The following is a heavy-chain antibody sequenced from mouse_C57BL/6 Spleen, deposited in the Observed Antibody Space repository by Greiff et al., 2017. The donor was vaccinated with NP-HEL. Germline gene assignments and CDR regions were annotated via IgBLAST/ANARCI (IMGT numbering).Heavy chain of an antibody. CDR3: ASSYFRYARDY. J-gene: IGHJ4*01. V-gene: IGHV7-3*01. CDR2: IRNKANGYTT. D-gene: IGHD2-10*01. CDR1: GFTFTDYY. Sequence: EVKLVESGGGLVQPGGSLSLSCAASGFTFTDYYMSWVRQPPGKALEWLGFIRNKANGYTTEYSASVKGRFTISRDNSQSILYLQMNALRAEDSATYYCASSYFRYARDYWGQGTSVTVSS.